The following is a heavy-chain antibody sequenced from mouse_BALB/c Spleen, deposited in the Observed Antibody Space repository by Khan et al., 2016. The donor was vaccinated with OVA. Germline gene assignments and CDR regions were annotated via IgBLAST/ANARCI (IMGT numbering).Heavy chain of an antibody. J-gene: IGHJ3*01. D-gene: IGHD2-3*01. CDR3: TGDGYSQWFAY. CDR1: GFTIKDYY. Sequence: EVQLVESGAELVRPGALVKLSCKASGFTIKDYYIHWVKQRPEQGLEWIGGIDPENGYTIYDPKFQGQASITADTSSNTAYLQLSSLTSEDTAGDYCTGDGYSQWFAYWGQGTLVTVSA. CDR2: IDPENGYT. V-gene: IGHV14-1*02.